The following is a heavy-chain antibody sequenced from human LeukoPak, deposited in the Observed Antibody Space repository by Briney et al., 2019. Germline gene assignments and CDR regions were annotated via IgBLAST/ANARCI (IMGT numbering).Heavy chain of an antibody. CDR1: GFTFSSYS. D-gene: IGHD6-6*01. CDR3: ARSQLVLHYMDV. V-gene: IGHV3-21*01. Sequence: GGSLRLSCAASGFTFSSYSMNWVRQAPGKGLEWVSSISSSSSYIYYADSVKGRFTISRDNAKNSLYLQMNSLRAKDTAVYYCARSQLVLHYMDVWGKGTTVTVSS. CDR2: ISSSSSYI. J-gene: IGHJ6*03.